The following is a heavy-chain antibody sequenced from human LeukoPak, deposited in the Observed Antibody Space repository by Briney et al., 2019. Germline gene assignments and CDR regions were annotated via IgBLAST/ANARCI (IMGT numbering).Heavy chain of an antibody. CDR3: ARTDTRYYYYMDV. J-gene: IGHJ6*03. D-gene: IGHD5-18*01. Sequence: SETLSLTCTVSGGSISSGSYYWSWIRQPAGKGLEWIGRFYTSGSTNYNPSLKSRVTISVDTSKNQFSLKLNSVTAADTAVYYCARTDTRYYYYMDVWGKGTTVTISS. CDR1: GGSISSGSYY. CDR2: FYTSGST. V-gene: IGHV4-61*02.